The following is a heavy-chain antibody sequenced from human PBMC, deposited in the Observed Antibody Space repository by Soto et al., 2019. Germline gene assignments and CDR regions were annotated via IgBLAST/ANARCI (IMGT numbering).Heavy chain of an antibody. CDR2: ISAYNGNT. V-gene: IGHV1-18*04. J-gene: IGHJ6*02. D-gene: IGHD2-8*01. Sequence: QVQLVQSGAEVKKPGASVKVSCKASGYTFTSYGISWVRQAPGQGLEWMGWISAYNGNTKYAQKLQGRVTMTTDTSTSTAYMELRSLRSDDTAVYYCARWRYCTNGGCYRDYYYGMDVWGQGTTVTVSS. CDR3: ARWRYCTNGGCYRDYYYGMDV. CDR1: GYTFTSYG.